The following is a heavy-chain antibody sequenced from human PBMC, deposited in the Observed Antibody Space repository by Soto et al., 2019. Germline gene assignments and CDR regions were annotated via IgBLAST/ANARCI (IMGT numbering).Heavy chain of an antibody. V-gene: IGHV4-59*01. J-gene: IGHJ5*02. Sequence: SETLSLTCTVSGGSISSYYWSWIRQPPGKGLEWIGYIYYSGSTNYNPSLKSRVTISVDTSKNQFSLKLSSVTAADTAVYYCARAQETTVTISWFDPWGQGTLVTVSS. D-gene: IGHD4-17*01. CDR3: ARAQETTVTISWFDP. CDR2: IYYSGST. CDR1: GGSISSYY.